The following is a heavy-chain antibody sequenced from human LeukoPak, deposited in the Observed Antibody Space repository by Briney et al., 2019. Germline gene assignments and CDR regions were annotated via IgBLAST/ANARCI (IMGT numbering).Heavy chain of an antibody. D-gene: IGHD6-19*01. J-gene: IGHJ6*02. CDR1: GGTFSSYA. CDR2: IIPIFGTA. CDR3: ATPVEESSGWPYGMDV. Sequence: ASVKVSCKASGGTFSSYAISWVRQAPGQGLEWMGGIIPIFGTANYAQKFQGRVTITADESTSTAYMGLSSLRSEDTAVYYCATPVEESSGWPYGMDVWGQGTTVTVSS. V-gene: IGHV1-69*13.